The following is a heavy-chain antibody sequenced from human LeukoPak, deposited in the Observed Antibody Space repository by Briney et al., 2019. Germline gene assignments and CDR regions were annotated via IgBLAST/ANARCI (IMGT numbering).Heavy chain of an antibody. CDR3: ARWAGTTSFDY. D-gene: IGHD1-1*01. Sequence: SETLSLTCTVSGGSISSYYWSWIRRPPGKGLEWIGYIYYSGSTNYNPSLKSRVTISVDTSKNQFSLKLSSVTAADTAVYYCARWAGTTSFDYWGQGTLVTVSS. V-gene: IGHV4-59*01. CDR1: GGSISSYY. CDR2: IYYSGST. J-gene: IGHJ4*02.